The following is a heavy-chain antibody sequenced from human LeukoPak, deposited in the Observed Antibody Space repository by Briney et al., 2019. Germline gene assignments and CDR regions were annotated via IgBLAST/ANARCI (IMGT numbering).Heavy chain of an antibody. V-gene: IGHV3-30*02. CDR1: GFTFSIYG. Sequence: GGSLSLSCAASGFTFSIYGMHWVRQAPGKGLEWVAFIRYDGSNKYYADSVKDRFTISRDNSKNTLYLQMNSLRAEDTAVYYCAKDHCGGSCYWSHYYYYGMDVWGKGTTVTASS. J-gene: IGHJ6*04. CDR2: IRYDGSNK. CDR3: AKDHCGGSCYWSHYYYYGMDV. D-gene: IGHD2-15*01.